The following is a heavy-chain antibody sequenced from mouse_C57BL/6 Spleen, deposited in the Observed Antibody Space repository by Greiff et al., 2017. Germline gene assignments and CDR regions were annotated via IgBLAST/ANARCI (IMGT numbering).Heavy chain of an antibody. V-gene: IGHV1-72*01. CDR1: GYTFTSYW. Sequence: QVQLQQPGAELVKPGASVKLSCKASGYTFTSYWMHWVKQRPGRGLEWIGRIDPNSGGTKYNEKFKSKATLTVDKPSSTAYMQLSILTSEDSAVYYCSRSYGSTLYYAMDYWGQGTSVTVSS. D-gene: IGHD1-1*01. CDR3: SRSYGSTLYYAMDY. CDR2: IDPNSGGT. J-gene: IGHJ4*01.